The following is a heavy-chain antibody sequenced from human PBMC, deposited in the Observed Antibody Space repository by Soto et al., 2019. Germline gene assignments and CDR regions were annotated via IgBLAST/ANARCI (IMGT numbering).Heavy chain of an antibody. D-gene: IGHD2-15*01. V-gene: IGHV3-30*18. CDR2: ISYEGSNE. CDR3: AKAREEYCSGGSCYSPSDY. J-gene: IGHJ4*02. CDR1: GFTFRSYG. Sequence: PGGSLRLSCAASGFTFRSYGMHWVRQAPGKGLEWVAVISYEGSNENYADSVKGRFTISRDNSKNTLYLQMNSLRAEDSAVYYCAKAREEYCSGGSCYSPSDYWGQGTLVTVSS.